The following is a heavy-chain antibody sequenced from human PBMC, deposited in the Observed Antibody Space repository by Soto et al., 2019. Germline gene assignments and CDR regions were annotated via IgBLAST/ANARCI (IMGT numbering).Heavy chain of an antibody. CDR1: GGSISSSNW. CDR3: AREFRYYDSSGLDY. Sequence: SETLSLTCAVSGGSISSSNWWSWVRQPPGKGLEWIGNIYYSGSTYYNPSLKSRLIISVDTSKNHFSLKLSSVTAADTAVYYCAREFRYYDSSGLDYWGQGTLVT. D-gene: IGHD3-22*01. J-gene: IGHJ4*02. CDR2: IYYSGST. V-gene: IGHV4-4*02.